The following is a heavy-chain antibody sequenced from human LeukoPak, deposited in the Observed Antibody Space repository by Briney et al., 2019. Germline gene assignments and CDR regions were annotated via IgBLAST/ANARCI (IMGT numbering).Heavy chain of an antibody. J-gene: IGHJ4*02. Sequence: PGGSLRLSCVASGITFSNYAVSWVRQAPGKGLEWVSALYIGGNTYYADSVRGRFTISRDNSKNTLYLQMNSLRAEDTAIYYCMTAAGYNFGQYWGQGTLVTVSS. D-gene: IGHD5-18*01. CDR1: GITFSNYA. V-gene: IGHV3-23*05. CDR3: MTAAGYNFGQY. CDR2: LYIGGNT.